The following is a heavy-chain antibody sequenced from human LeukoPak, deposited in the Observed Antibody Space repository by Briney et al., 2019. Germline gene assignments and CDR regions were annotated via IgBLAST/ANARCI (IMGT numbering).Heavy chain of an antibody. V-gene: IGHV4-39*07. CDR3: ARGYPDYYGSGSYSAWFDP. CDR1: GGSISISSHY. J-gene: IGHJ5*02. D-gene: IGHD3-10*01. CDR2: INHSGST. Sequence: PSETLSLTCTVSGGSISISSHYWSWIRQPPGKGLEWIGEINHSGSTNYNPSLKSRVTISADTSKNQFSLKLSSVTAADTAVYYCARGYPDYYGSGSYSAWFDPWGQGTLVTVSS.